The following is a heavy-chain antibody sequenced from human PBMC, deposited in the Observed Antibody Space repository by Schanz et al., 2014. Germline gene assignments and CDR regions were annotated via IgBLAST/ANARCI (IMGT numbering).Heavy chain of an antibody. D-gene: IGHD4-4*01. CDR1: GYTFTGYY. V-gene: IGHV1-2*02. CDR3: ARRGPNCSNNACYHGWFDP. Sequence: QVLLVQSGAEVKQPGASVKVSCKASGYTFTGYYIHWVRQAPGQGFEWMGWINPLSGATDYAPTFQGRLSMTRDTSISTAYMEVTRLVSSDTAAYYCARRGPNCSNNACYHGWFDPWGQGTLVTVSS. J-gene: IGHJ5*02. CDR2: INPLSGAT.